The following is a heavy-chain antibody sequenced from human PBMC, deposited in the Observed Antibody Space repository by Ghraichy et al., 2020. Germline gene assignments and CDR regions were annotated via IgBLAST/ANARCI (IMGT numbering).Heavy chain of an antibody. CDR3: AKDGGSGRPYYFDY. D-gene: IGHD1-26*01. CDR1: GFTFSSYA. Sequence: GALRLSCAASGFTFSSYAMNWVRQAPGKGLEWVSGVSGSGGSTYYADSVKGRFTISRDNSKNTLYLQMNSLRAEDTAVYYCAKDGGSGRPYYFDYWGQGTLVTVSS. CDR2: VSGSGGST. J-gene: IGHJ4*02. V-gene: IGHV3-23*01.